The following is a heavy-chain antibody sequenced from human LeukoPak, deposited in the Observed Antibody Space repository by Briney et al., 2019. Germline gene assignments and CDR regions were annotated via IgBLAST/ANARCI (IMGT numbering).Heavy chain of an antibody. CDR3: TTVYYDTRGVDY. Sequence: GGSLRLSCAASGFTFSNAWMSWVRQAPGKGLEWVGRIKSKIDGGTTDYAAPVKGRFTISRDDSKNTLYLQMNRLKTEDTAVYYCTTVYYDTRGVDYWGQGTLVTVSS. D-gene: IGHD3-22*01. V-gene: IGHV3-15*01. CDR2: IKSKIDGGTT. J-gene: IGHJ4*02. CDR1: GFTFSNAW.